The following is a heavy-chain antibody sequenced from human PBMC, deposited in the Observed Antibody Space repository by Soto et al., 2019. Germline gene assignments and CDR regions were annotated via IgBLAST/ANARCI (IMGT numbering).Heavy chain of an antibody. CDR1: GFTFSSYS. CDR3: ATGRRRDGYNYGY. CDR2: ISSSSSYI. V-gene: IGHV3-21*01. Sequence: EVQLVESGGGLVKPGGSLRLSCAASGFTFSSYSMNWVRQAPGKGLEWVSSISSSSSYIYYADSVKGRFTISRDNAKNSLYLQMNSLRAEDTAVYYCATGRRRDGYNYGYWGQGTLVTVFS. D-gene: IGHD5-12*01. J-gene: IGHJ4*02.